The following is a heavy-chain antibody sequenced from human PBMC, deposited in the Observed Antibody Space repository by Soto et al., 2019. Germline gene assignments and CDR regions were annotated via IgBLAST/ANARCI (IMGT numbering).Heavy chain of an antibody. J-gene: IGHJ4*02. CDR1: GFTFRNYN. Sequence: EVQLVESGGGLVKAGGSLRLFCTASGFTFRNYNMNWVRQAPGKGLEWVSSISTGGAYMFYADSVKGRFTISRDNPQNSLFLQIDSPRAEDTAVYYCARDIASPGGNYFDPWGQGTLVPVSS. CDR3: ARDIASPGGNYFDP. D-gene: IGHD2-21*01. V-gene: IGHV3-21*06. CDR2: ISTGGAYM.